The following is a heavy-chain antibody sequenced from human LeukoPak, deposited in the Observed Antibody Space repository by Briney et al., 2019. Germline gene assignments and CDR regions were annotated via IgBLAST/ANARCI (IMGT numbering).Heavy chain of an antibody. CDR3: ARGSYNWTPTGWFDP. CDR1: GYTFTDYY. D-gene: IGHD1-20*01. V-gene: IGHV1-2*02. J-gene: IGHJ5*02. CDR2: INPHSAGT. Sequence: ASVKVSCKASGYTFTDYYMHWVRQAPGQGLEWMGWINPHSAGTNYAQKFQGRVTMTMDTSISTVYMELSRLRSEDTAVYYCARGSYNWTPTGWFDPWGQGTLVTVSS.